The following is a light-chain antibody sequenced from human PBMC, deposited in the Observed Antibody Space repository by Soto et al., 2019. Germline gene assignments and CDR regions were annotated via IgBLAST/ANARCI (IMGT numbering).Light chain of an antibody. CDR1: QSISSS. J-gene: IGKJ4*01. CDR3: QQRSSWPLT. CDR2: DAS. V-gene: IGKV3-11*01. Sequence: EIVLTQSPATLSLSPGERATLSCRASQSISSSLVWYQQKPGQAPRFLIYDASNRATGIPARFSGSGSGTDFTLTISSLEPEDFAVYYCQQRSSWPLTFGGGTKVEIK.